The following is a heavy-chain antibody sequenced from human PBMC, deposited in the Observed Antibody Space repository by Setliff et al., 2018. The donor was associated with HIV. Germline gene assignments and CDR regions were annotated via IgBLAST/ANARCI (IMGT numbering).Heavy chain of an antibody. J-gene: IGHJ6*02. V-gene: IGHV3-30*04. D-gene: IGHD6-13*01. CDR2: ISDYGSNR. CDR1: GFTFTTYA. CDR3: AREWISAAGLEDGMEV. Sequence: PGGSLRLSCAASGFTFTTYAMHWVRQAPGKGLEWVAVISDYGSNRDYAEFVKGRFTISRDNSKNTLSLQMNSLRREDTAVYYCAREWISAAGLEDGMEVWGQGTTVTVSS.